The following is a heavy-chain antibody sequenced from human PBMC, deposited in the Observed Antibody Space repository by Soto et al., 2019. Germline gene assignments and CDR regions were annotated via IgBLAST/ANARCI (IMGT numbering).Heavy chain of an antibody. D-gene: IGHD4-17*01. CDR1: GGSVSSGGQY. Sequence: QVQLQESGPGLVKPSQTLSLTCTVSGGSVSSGGQYWSWIRQHPGKGLEWIGNIYYSGDTFYNPSLRSRITISVDTSRNQFSLSLSSVTAAATAVYYCARRHTRFYFGLWARGTLLTVSS. V-gene: IGHV4-31*03. J-gene: IGHJ2*01. CDR3: ARRHTRFYFGL. CDR2: IYYSGDT.